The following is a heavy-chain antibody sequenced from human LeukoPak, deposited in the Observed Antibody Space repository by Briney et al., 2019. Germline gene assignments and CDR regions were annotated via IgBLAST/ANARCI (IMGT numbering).Heavy chain of an antibody. D-gene: IGHD3-3*01. Sequence: GGSLRLSCAASGFTVSSNYMSWVRQAPGKGLEWVSVIYSGGSTYYADSVKGRFTISRDNSKNTLYLQMNSLRAEDTAVYYCARDQVFGVVMTGGYYYYGMDVWGQGTTVTVSS. V-gene: IGHV3-66*01. CDR3: ARDQVFGVVMTGGYYYYGMDV. CDR1: GFTVSSNY. J-gene: IGHJ6*02. CDR2: IYSGGST.